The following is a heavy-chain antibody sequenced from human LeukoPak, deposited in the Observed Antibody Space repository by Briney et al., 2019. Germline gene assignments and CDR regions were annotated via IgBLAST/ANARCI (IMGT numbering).Heavy chain of an antibody. CDR2: IYYSGST. D-gene: IGHD6-13*01. Sequence: SSETLSLTCTVSGGSISSSSYYWGWIRQPPGKGLEWIGSIYYSGSTYYNPSLKSRVTISVDTSKNQFSLKLSSVTAADTAVYYCARVYRSSWLTIDYWGQGTLVTVSS. CDR3: ARVYRSSWLTIDY. J-gene: IGHJ4*02. CDR1: GGSISSSSYY. V-gene: IGHV4-39*07.